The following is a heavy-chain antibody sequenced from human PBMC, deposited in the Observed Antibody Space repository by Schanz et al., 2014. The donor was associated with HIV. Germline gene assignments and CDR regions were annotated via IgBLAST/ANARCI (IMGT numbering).Heavy chain of an antibody. CDR1: GFTFSSYA. CDR3: ARAGVTDRFDH. V-gene: IGHV3-30*04. D-gene: IGHD2-21*02. Sequence: HVQLVQSGGALVQPGRSVRLSCAASGFTFSSYAMHWVRQAPGKGLEWVAIISSDGSYKYYADSVKGRFTISRDNSKNTLYLQMNSLRDEDTAVYYCARAGVTDRFDHWGQGTLVTVSS. CDR2: ISSDGSYK. J-gene: IGHJ4*02.